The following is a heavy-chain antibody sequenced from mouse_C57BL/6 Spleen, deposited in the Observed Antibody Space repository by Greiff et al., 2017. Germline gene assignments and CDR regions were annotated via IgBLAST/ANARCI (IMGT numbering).Heavy chain of an antibody. D-gene: IGHD1-1*01. J-gene: IGHJ2*01. CDR3: ARYEALITTVVSTGYFDY. CDR1: GFTFTDYY. V-gene: IGHV7-3*01. CDR2: IRNKANGYTT. Sequence: EVKLVESGGGLVQPGGSLSLSCAASGFTFTDYYMSWVRQPPGKALEWLGFIRNKANGYTTEYSASVKGRFTISRDNSHSILYLQMNALRAEDSATYYCARYEALITTVVSTGYFDYWGQGTTLTVSS.